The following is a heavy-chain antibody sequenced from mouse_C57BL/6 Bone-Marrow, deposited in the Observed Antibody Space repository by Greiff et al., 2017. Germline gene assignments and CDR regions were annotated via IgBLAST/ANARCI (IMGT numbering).Heavy chain of an antibody. CDR1: GYTFTEYT. CDR2: FYPGSGSI. CDR3: ARHEYLTGTVYYFDY. J-gene: IGHJ2*01. Sequence: QVQLKESGAELVKPGASVKLSCKASGYTFTEYTIHWVKQRSGQGLEWIGWFYPGSGSIKYNEKFKDKATLTADKSSSTVYMELSRLTSEDSAVYFCARHEYLTGTVYYFDYWGQCTTLTVSS. V-gene: IGHV1-62-2*01. D-gene: IGHD4-1*01.